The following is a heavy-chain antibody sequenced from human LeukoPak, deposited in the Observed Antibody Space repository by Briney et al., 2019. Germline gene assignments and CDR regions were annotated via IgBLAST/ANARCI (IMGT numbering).Heavy chain of an antibody. CDR2: LSSSNSII. J-gene: IGHJ6*03. D-gene: IGHD3-3*01. CDR3: ARDAPYDFWSGYQSGYMDV. Sequence: GGSLRLSCAASGFTFSSYSMNWVRQAPGKGLEWVSYLSSSNSIIYYADSVKGRFTISRDNAKDSLYQQMNSLRDEDTAVYYCARDAPYDFWSGYQSGYMDVWGKGTTVTVSS. V-gene: IGHV3-48*02. CDR1: GFTFSSYS.